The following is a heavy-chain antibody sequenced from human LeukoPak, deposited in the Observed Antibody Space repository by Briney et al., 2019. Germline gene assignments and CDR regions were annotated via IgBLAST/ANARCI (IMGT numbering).Heavy chain of an antibody. J-gene: IGHJ4*02. CDR3: TRDGIAPPL. Sequence: QPGGSLRLSCAAFGFTFSRYSMNWVRQAPGRGLEWISYIGTSDSTIYYADSVKGRFTISRDNARNSLYLQMNRLRAEDTAVYYCTRDGIAPPLWGQGTLVAVSS. V-gene: IGHV3-48*04. CDR2: IGTSDSTI. CDR1: GFTFSRYS. D-gene: IGHD2-15*01.